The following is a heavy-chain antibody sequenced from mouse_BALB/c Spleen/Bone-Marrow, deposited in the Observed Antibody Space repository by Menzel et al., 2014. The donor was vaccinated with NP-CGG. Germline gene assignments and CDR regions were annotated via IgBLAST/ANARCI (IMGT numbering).Heavy chain of an antibody. CDR3: AREPTVVAGAWFAY. Sequence: QVQLQQSGPGLVAPSQSLSITCTVSGFSLTGYGVNWVRQPPGKGLEWLGMIWGDGSTDYNSAPKSRLSISKDNSKSQVFLKMNSLQTDDTARYYCAREPTVVAGAWFAYWSQGTLVTVSA. J-gene: IGHJ3*01. V-gene: IGHV2-6-7*01. CDR2: IWGDGST. D-gene: IGHD1-1*01. CDR1: GFSLTGYG.